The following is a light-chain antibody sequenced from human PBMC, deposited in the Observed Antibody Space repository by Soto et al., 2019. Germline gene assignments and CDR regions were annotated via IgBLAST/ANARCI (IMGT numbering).Light chain of an antibody. J-gene: IGLJ1*01. CDR1: SSDIGAYDY. Sequence: QSALTQPASLSGSPGQSITISCTGPSSDIGAYDYVSWVQQHPGKAPKLMISEVNNRPSGASNRFSGSKSGNTAYLTISGLPVEAEAEYFYFSFSTTRTHVFGTGTKVTVL. CDR3: FSFSTTRTHV. CDR2: EVN. V-gene: IGLV2-14*01.